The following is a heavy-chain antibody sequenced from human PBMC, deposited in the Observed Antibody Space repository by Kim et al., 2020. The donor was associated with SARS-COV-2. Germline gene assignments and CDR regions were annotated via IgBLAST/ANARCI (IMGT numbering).Heavy chain of an antibody. D-gene: IGHD4-17*01. J-gene: IGHJ4*02. CDR3: ARLGDRGVDLYGGNPPLDY. V-gene: IGHV5-10-1*01. Sequence: GASLKISCKGSGYSFTSYWISWVRQMPGKGLEWMGRIDPSDSYTNYSPSFQGHVTISADKSISTAYLQWSSLKASDTAMYYCARLGDRGVDLYGGNPPLDYWGQGTLVTVSS. CDR2: IDPSDSYT. CDR1: GYSFTSYW.